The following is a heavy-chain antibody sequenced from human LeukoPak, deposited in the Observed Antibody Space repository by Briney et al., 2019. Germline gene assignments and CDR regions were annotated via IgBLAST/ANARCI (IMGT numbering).Heavy chain of an antibody. J-gene: IGHJ4*02. V-gene: IGHV4-39*01. D-gene: IGHD3-10*01. Sequence: PSETLSLTCTVSGGSISSSSYYWGWIRQPPGKGLEWFGSIYYSGSTYYNPSLKSRVIISVDTSKNQFSLKLSTVTAADTAVYYCADITMVRWEVLTDWGQGTLVTVSS. CDR1: GGSISSSSYY. CDR3: ADITMVRWEVLTD. CDR2: IYYSGST.